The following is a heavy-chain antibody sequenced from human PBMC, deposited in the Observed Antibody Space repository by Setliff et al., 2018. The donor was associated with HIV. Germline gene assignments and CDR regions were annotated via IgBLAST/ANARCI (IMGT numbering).Heavy chain of an antibody. V-gene: IGHV7-4-1*02. Sequence: ASVKVSCKASGYTFTTYAMNWVRQAPGQGLEWMGWINTNTGNPTYAQGFTGRFVFSLDTSVSTAYLQISSLKVEDTAVYYCARGAARVGIAARGWFDPWGQGTLVTVSS. J-gene: IGHJ5*02. CDR1: GYTFTTYA. CDR3: ARGAARVGIAARGWFDP. D-gene: IGHD6-6*01. CDR2: INTNTGNP.